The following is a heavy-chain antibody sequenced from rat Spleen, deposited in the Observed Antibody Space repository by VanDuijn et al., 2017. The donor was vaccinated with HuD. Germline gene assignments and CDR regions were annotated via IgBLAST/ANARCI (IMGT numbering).Heavy chain of an antibody. CDR1: GFIISNYD. Sequence: EVQLVESGGGLVQPGRSMKLSCAASGFIISNYDMVWVRQAPTKGLEWVASISYEGSTSYYRDSVKGRFTISRDNAKSTLYLQMDSLRSEDTATYYCTRGYYFDYWGQGVMVTVSS. J-gene: IGHJ2*01. CDR2: ISYEGSTS. CDR3: TRGYYFDY. V-gene: IGHV5-25*01.